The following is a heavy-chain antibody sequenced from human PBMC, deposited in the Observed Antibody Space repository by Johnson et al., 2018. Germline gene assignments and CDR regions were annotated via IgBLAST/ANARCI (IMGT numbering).Heavy chain of an antibody. V-gene: IGHV3-33*01. D-gene: IGHD4-11*01. CDR2: IWSHGNRE. CDR3: ATEYSGNYALDN. CDR1: GFTFKDYG. J-gene: IGHJ4*02. Sequence: QVQMVESGGGVVQPGRSLRLSCAASGFTFKDYGMHWVRQAPGKGLEWVAIIWSHGNREYFADSLKGRFSISRDNSKDTLFLEMNDRRVEDTAVYYCATEYSGNYALDNWGQGTLVTVSS.